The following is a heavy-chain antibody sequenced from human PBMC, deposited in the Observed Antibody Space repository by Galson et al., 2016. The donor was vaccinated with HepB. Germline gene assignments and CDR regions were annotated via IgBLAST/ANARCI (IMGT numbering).Heavy chain of an antibody. CDR1: GGSISSGGFS. D-gene: IGHD2-8*01. Sequence: SLTCAVSGGSISSGGFSWTWIRQPPGKGLQGIGYIYSSGTSYYNTSLNSRVTISADWSKNQFTMNLTSVTAADTAVYYFARGGKRAMVWGRGTLAAVSS. CDR2: IYSSGTS. CDR3: ARGGKRAMV. J-gene: IGHJ4*02. V-gene: IGHV4-30-2*01.